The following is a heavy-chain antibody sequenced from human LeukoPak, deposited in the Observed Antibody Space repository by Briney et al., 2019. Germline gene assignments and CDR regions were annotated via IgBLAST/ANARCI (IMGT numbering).Heavy chain of an antibody. J-gene: IGHJ5*02. V-gene: IGHV4-59*01. CDR3: ARDSGSYPHWFAP. D-gene: IGHD1-26*01. Sequence: SETLSLTCTVSGGSISSYYWNWIRQPPGKGLEWIGYIFYSGITNYDPSLKSRVTISVDTSKKQFSLKLTSVTAADTAVYYCARDSGSYPHWFAPWGQGTLVTVSS. CDR2: IFYSGIT. CDR1: GGSISSYY.